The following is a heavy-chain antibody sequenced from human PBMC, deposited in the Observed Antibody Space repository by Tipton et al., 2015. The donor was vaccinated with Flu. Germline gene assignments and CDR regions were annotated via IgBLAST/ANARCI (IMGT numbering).Heavy chain of an antibody. CDR1: GFTVNSNY. CDR2: IYSDGRA. J-gene: IGHJ5*02. Sequence: GSLRLSCAASGFTVNSNYMSWVRQAPGKGLEWVSVIYSDGRAYYVDSVKGRFTVSRDDPKNMLSLQMDSLRAEDTAVYYCTRGQGANPWGQGTLVTVSS. V-gene: IGHV3-53*01. CDR3: TRGQGANP.